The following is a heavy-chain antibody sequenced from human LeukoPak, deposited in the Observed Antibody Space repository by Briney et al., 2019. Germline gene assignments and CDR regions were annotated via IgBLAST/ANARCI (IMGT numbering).Heavy chain of an antibody. Sequence: GESLKISCKGFGYSFTSYWIGWVRQMPGKGLEWMGIIYPGDSDTRYSPSFQGQVTISADKSISTAYLQWSSLKASDTAMYYCARHIGDRGYDFWSGYPYYFDYWGQGTLVTVSS. D-gene: IGHD3-3*01. CDR3: ARHIGDRGYDFWSGYPYYFDY. CDR2: IYPGDSDT. CDR1: GYSFTSYW. V-gene: IGHV5-51*01. J-gene: IGHJ4*02.